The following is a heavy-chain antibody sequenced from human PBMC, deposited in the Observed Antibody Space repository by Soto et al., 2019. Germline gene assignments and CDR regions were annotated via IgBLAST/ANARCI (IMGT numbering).Heavy chain of an antibody. CDR3: AREIRQVYYYYGMDV. CDR2: ISSSSSYI. J-gene: IGHJ6*02. V-gene: IGHV3-21*01. CDR1: GFTFSSYS. D-gene: IGHD3-16*01. Sequence: GGSLRLSCAASGFTFSSYSTNWVRQAPGKGLEWVSSISSSSSYIYYADSVKGRFTISRDNAKNSLYLQMNSLRAEDTAVYYCAREIRQVYYYYGMDVWGQGTTVTVSS.